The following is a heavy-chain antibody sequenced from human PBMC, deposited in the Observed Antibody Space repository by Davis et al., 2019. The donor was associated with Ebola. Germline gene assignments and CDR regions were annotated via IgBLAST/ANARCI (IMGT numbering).Heavy chain of an antibody. Sequence: GESLKISCAASGFTVSNARMSWVRQAPGKGLEWLGRIKSKSDGGTTDSAAPVKGRFSISRDDSKNTLYLQMNSLKTGDTAVYYCATSGSVSGRLEYWGQGTLVTVSS. J-gene: IGHJ4*02. V-gene: IGHV3-15*01. CDR1: GFTVSNAR. CDR3: ATSGSVSGRLEY. D-gene: IGHD6-19*01. CDR2: IKSKSDGGTT.